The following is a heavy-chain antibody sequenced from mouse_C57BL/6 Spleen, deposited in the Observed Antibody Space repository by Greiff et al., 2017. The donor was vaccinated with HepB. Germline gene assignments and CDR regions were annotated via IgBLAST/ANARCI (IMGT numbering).Heavy chain of an antibody. CDR1: GYTFTGYW. CDR2: ILPGSGST. J-gene: IGHJ4*01. Sequence: VNVVESGAELMKPGASVKLSCKATGYTFTGYWIEWVKQRPGHGLEWIGEILPGSGSTNYNEKFKGKATFTADTSSNTAYMQLSSLTTEDSAIYYCARVSIYYGNAYYAMDYWGQGTSVTVSS. CDR3: ARVSIYYGNAYYAMDY. V-gene: IGHV1-9*01. D-gene: IGHD2-1*01.